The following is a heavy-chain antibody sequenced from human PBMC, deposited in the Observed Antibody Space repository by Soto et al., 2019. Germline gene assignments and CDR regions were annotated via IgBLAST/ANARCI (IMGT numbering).Heavy chain of an antibody. CDR1: GYIFSGYY. J-gene: IGHJ5*01. CDR3: ARSYCGGDCPNNWFDS. V-gene: IGHV1-46*01. Sequence: QVQLVQSGAEVKNPGASVKVSCNASGYIFSGYYIHWVRQAPGQGLEWMGIINPSGGSTTYAQKFQGRVTVTRDTSTSTVYMELSSLRSEDTAMYYCARSYCGGDCPNNWFDSWGQGTLVTVSS. CDR2: INPSGGST. D-gene: IGHD2-21*02.